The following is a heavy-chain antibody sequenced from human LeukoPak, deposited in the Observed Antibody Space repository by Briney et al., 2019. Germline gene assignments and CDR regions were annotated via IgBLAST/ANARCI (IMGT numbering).Heavy chain of an antibody. CDR2: IYYSGST. J-gene: IGHJ3*02. CDR3: ARAEKLLWFGELFGAFDI. CDR1: GGSISSYY. Sequence: SETLSLTCTVSGGSISSYYWSWIRQPPGKGLEWIGYIYYSGSTNYNPSLKSRVTISVDTSKNQFSLKLSSVTAADTAVYYCARAEKLLWFGELFGAFDIWGQGTMVTVSS. V-gene: IGHV4-59*08. D-gene: IGHD3-10*01.